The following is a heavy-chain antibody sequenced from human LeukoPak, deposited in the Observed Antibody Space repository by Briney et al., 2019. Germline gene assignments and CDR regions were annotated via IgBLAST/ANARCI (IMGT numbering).Heavy chain of an antibody. J-gene: IGHJ4*02. Sequence: PSETLSLTCTVSGGSISSYYWSWIRQPPGKGLEWIGYIYYTGSTNYNPSLKSRITISVDTSKNQFSLKLSSVTAADTAVYYCARGNSGSYYGFDYWGQGTLVTVSS. D-gene: IGHD1-26*01. CDR1: GGSISSYY. V-gene: IGHV4-59*01. CDR3: ARGNSGSYYGFDY. CDR2: IYYTGST.